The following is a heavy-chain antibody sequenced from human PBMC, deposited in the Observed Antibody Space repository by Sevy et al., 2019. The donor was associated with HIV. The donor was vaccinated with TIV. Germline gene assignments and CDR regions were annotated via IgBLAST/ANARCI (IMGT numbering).Heavy chain of an antibody. CDR3: TRQAIYCSGNTCYHPYYFDS. J-gene: IGHJ4*02. Sequence: GGSLRLSCTASGFIFSGSAIHWVRQASGKGLEWVGRIRSKAKSYATAYAASVKGRFTISIDDSKNTAYLQMNRLKTEDTAVYYCTRQAIYCSGNTCYHPYYFDSWGQGTLVTVSS. D-gene: IGHD2-15*01. CDR2: IRSKAKSYAT. V-gene: IGHV3-73*01. CDR1: GFIFSGSA.